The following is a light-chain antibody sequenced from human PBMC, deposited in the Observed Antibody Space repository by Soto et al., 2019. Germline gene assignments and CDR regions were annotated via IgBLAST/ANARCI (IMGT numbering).Light chain of an antibody. CDR2: GAS. J-gene: IGKJ1*01. Sequence: EIVLTQSPGTLSLSPGEISTLSCRASQSVSSSYLAWYQQKPGQAPRPLIYGASSRAIGIPDRFSGSGSGTDLTLTISRLEPEDFAVYYCQQYGSSPWTFGQGTKVEIK. CDR1: QSVSSSY. CDR3: QQYGSSPWT. V-gene: IGKV3-20*01.